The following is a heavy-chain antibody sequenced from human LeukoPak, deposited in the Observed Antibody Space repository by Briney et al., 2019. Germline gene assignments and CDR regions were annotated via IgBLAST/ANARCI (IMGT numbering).Heavy chain of an antibody. CDR3: ARGEDDIVATSYFDY. CDR1: GFTFSSYS. Sequence: GGSLRLSCAASGFTFSSYSMNWVRQAPGKGLEWVSSISSSSYIYYAESVKGRFTISRDNAKNSLYLQMNSLRAEDTAVYYCARGEDDIVATSYFDYWGQGTLVTVSS. J-gene: IGHJ4*02. CDR2: ISSSSYI. V-gene: IGHV3-21*01. D-gene: IGHD5-12*01.